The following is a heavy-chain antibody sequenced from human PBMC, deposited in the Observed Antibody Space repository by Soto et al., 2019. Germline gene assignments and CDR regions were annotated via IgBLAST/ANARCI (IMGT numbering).Heavy chain of an antibody. CDR1: GFTFSSYA. Sequence: QVQLVESGGGVVQPGRSLRLSCAASGFTFSSYAMHWVRQAPGKGLEWVAVISYDGSNKYYADSVKGRFTISRDNSKNTLYLQMNSLRAEDTAVYYCARAHYDSSGYYLDYWGQETLVTVSS. D-gene: IGHD3-22*01. CDR2: ISYDGSNK. V-gene: IGHV3-30-3*01. J-gene: IGHJ4*02. CDR3: ARAHYDSSGYYLDY.